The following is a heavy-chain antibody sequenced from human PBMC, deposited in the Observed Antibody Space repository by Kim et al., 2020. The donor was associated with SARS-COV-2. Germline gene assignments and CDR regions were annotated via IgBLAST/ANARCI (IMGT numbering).Heavy chain of an antibody. Sequence: GRFTISRDDSKNTLYLQMNSLKTEDTAVYYCTTGRVRGVIRYYYYYGMDVWGQGTTVTVSS. D-gene: IGHD3-10*01. CDR3: TTGRVRGVIRYYYYYGMDV. V-gene: IGHV3-15*01. J-gene: IGHJ6*02.